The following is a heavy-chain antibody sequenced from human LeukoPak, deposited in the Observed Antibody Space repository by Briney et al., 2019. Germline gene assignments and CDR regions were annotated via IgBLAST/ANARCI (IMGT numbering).Heavy chain of an antibody. D-gene: IGHD6-13*01. Sequence: SETLSLTCTVSGGSISSSIYYWGWIRQPPGKGLEWIGSIHYSGSTYYKPTLRSRVTISVDTSKNQFSLKLSSVTAADTSVYYCARGSVYSSSWYRWFDPWGQGTLVTVSS. J-gene: IGHJ5*02. CDR3: ARGSVYSSSWYRWFDP. V-gene: IGHV4-39*01. CDR1: GGSISSSIYY. CDR2: IHYSGST.